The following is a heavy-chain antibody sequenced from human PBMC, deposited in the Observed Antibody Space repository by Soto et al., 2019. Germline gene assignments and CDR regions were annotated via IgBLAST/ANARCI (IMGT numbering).Heavy chain of an antibody. CDR3: ASFVDY. Sequence: GGSLRLSCAASGFTFSSYGMNWVRQAPGKGLEWVSHISSTGKTIYYGDSVKGRFTISRDNAKNSLYLQMSSLSAEDTAVYYCASFVDYWGQGALVTAPQ. J-gene: IGHJ4*02. CDR2: ISSTGKTI. CDR1: GFTFSSYG. V-gene: IGHV3-48*01.